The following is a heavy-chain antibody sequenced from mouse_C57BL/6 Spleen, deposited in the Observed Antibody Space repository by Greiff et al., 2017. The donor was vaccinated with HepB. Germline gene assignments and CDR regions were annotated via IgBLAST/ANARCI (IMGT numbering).Heavy chain of an antibody. Sequence: VQLQQPGAELVMPGASVKLSCKASGYTFTSYWMHWVKQRPGQGLEWIGEIDPSDSYTNYNQKFKGKSTLTVDKSSSTAYMQLSSLTSEDSAVYYCARRGYDYDGSYWYFDVWGTGTTVTVSS. CDR2: IDPSDSYT. J-gene: IGHJ1*03. V-gene: IGHV1-69*01. CDR1: GYTFTSYW. D-gene: IGHD2-4*01. CDR3: ARRGYDYDGSYWYFDV.